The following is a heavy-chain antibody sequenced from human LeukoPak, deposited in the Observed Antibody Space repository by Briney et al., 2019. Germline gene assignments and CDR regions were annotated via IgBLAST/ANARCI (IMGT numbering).Heavy chain of an antibody. Sequence: GGSLRLSCAASGFTFSTSWMSWVRQAPGKGLEWVANIKRDGSEKYYVDSVKGRFTISRDNSKNSLYLQMDSLRAEDTAVYYCARISTSVAGADYWGQGTLVTVSP. V-gene: IGHV3-7*01. CDR1: GFTFSTSW. CDR2: IKRDGSEK. D-gene: IGHD6-19*01. CDR3: ARISTSVAGADY. J-gene: IGHJ4*02.